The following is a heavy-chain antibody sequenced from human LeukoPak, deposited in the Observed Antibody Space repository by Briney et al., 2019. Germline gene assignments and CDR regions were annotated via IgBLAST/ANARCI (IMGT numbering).Heavy chain of an antibody. Sequence: PGGSLRLSCAASGFTFSDYYMSWIRQAPGKGLEWVSYISSSGTTIYYADSVKGRFTISRDNAKNSLYLQMNSLRAEDTAVYYCARPGWVLVSATFIDYWGQGTLVTVSS. CDR2: ISSSGTTI. V-gene: IGHV3-11*01. J-gene: IGHJ4*02. CDR3: ARPGWVLVSATFIDY. D-gene: IGHD2-15*01. CDR1: GFTFSDYY.